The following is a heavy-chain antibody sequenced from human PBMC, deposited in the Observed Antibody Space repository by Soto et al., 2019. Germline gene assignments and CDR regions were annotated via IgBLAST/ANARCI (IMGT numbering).Heavy chain of an antibody. CDR2: ISYDGSNK. J-gene: IGHJ4*02. CDR1: GFTFSSYG. Sequence: QVQLVESGGGVVQPGRSLRLSCAASGFTFSSYGMHWVRQAPGKGLEWVAVISYDGSNKYYADSVKGRFTISRDNSKTTLYLQMNSLRAEDTDVYYCAKDTWDGGRAGCDYWGQGTLVTVSS. V-gene: IGHV3-30*18. D-gene: IGHD3-16*01. CDR3: AKDTWDGGRAGCDY.